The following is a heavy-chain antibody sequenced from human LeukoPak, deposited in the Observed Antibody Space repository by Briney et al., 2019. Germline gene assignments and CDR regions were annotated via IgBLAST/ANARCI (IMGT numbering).Heavy chain of an antibody. J-gene: IGHJ6*03. V-gene: IGHV3-48*04. Sequence: SGGSLRLSCAASGFTFTEYSIIWVRQAPGKGLEWVAFISDISDRSSTIHYTVSVKGRFTISRDNAERSVYLQMNSLRADDTAVYYCARVRGPTLKTCYMDVWGTGTTVTVSS. CDR1: GFTFTEYS. CDR2: ISDRSSTI. D-gene: IGHD3-10*01. CDR3: ARVRGPTLKTCYMDV.